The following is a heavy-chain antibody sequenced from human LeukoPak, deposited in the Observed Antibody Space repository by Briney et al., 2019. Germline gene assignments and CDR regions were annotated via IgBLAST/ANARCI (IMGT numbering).Heavy chain of an antibody. D-gene: IGHD3-3*01. J-gene: IGHJ2*01. CDR2: IYHSGST. CDR1: GYSISRGYS. V-gene: IGHV4-38-2*02. CDR3: AREDYDDSGGWYFDL. Sequence: SETLSLTCTVSGYSISRGYSWGWIRQPPGKGLEWIGNIYHSGSTNYSPSLKSRVTISVDTSKNQFSLKLSSVTAADTAVYYCAREDYDDSGGWYFDLWGRGTLVTVSS.